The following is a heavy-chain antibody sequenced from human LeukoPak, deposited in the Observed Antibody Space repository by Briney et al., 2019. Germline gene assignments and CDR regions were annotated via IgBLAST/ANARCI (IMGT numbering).Heavy chain of an antibody. J-gene: IGHJ6*04. CDR3: ATEPQQLDV. CDR2: ISYDGSNK. Sequence: GRSLRLSCAASGFTFSSYAMHWVRQAPGKGLEWVAVISYDGSNKYYADSVKGRFTISRDNSKNTLYLQMNSLRAEDTAVYYCATEPQQLDVWGKGTTVTVSS. V-gene: IGHV3-30-3*01. D-gene: IGHD6-13*01. CDR1: GFTFSSYA.